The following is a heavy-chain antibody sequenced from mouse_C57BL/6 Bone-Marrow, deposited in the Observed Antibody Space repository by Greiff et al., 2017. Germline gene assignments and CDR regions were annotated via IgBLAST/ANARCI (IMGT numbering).Heavy chain of an antibody. CDR3: ATNWAFDY. Sequence: VQLKESGPGLVKPSQSLSLTCSVTGYSITSGYYWNWIRQFPGNKLEWMGYISYDGSNNYNPSLKNRISITRDTSKNQFFLKLNSVTTEDTATYYCATNWAFDYWGQGTTLTVSS. V-gene: IGHV3-6*01. J-gene: IGHJ2*01. CDR1: GYSITSGYY. D-gene: IGHD4-1*01. CDR2: ISYDGSN.